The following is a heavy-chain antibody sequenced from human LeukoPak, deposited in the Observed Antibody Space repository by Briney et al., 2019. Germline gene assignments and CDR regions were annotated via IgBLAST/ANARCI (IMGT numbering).Heavy chain of an antibody. V-gene: IGHV3-23*01. CDR2: IRGGGEVS. CDR3: AKDLSSGTGRGFDH. CDR1: GFTFSCYS. J-gene: IGHJ4*02. Sequence: PGGSLRLSCAGSGFTFSCYSLNWVRQAPGEGLEWVSGIRGGGEVSYYPESVKDRFTIQRDNSKSTLYLQMNSLRAEDTALYYCAKDLSSGTGRGFDHWGQGTLVTVSS. D-gene: IGHD3/OR15-3a*01.